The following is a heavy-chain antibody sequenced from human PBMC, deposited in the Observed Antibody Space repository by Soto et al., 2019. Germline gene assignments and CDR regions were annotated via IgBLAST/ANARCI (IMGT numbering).Heavy chain of an antibody. CDR2: ISEDGLTT. V-gene: IGHV3-74*01. CDR1: GFYFSVYW. Sequence: PGGSLRLSCSASGFYFSVYWMHWVRQTPGKGPVWVARISEDGLTTNYADSVQGRFIISRDGAKSTLHLQMNRLRVEDTAVYYCTRGPRPDSSATGTYWGQGTQVTVSS. J-gene: IGHJ4*02. D-gene: IGHD3-10*01. CDR3: TRGPRPDSSATGTY.